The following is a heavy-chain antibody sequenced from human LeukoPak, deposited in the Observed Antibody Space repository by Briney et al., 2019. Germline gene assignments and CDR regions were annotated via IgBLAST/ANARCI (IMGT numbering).Heavy chain of an antibody. V-gene: IGHV3-48*03. CDR3: ARVGYSRTWHSGSAFDI. D-gene: IGHD6-13*01. Sequence: GGSLRLSCAASGFTFSSYEMNWVRQAPRKGLEWVSYISNSDSTIYYADSVKGRFTISRDNAQNSLYLKMNSLRAEDTAIYYCARVGYSRTWHSGSAFDIWGQGTMVTVSS. J-gene: IGHJ3*02. CDR2: ISNSDSTI. CDR1: GFTFSSYE.